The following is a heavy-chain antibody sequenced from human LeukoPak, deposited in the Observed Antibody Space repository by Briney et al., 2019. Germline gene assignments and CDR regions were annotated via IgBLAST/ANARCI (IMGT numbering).Heavy chain of an antibody. CDR2: INAGNGNT. CDR1: GYTFTSYA. D-gene: IGHD5-24*01. Sequence: ASVKVSCKASGYTFTSYAMHWMRQAPGQRLEWMGWINAGNGNTKYSQKFQGRVTITRDTSASTAYMELSSLRSEDTAVYYCARAGGWLQDFDYWGQGTLVTVSS. J-gene: IGHJ4*02. V-gene: IGHV1-3*01. CDR3: ARAGGWLQDFDY.